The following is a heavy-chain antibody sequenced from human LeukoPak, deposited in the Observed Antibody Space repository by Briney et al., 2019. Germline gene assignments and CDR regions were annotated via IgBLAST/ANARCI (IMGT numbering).Heavy chain of an antibody. CDR1: GFTFSSYS. D-gene: IGHD2/OR15-2a*01. CDR2: ISSSSSYI. V-gene: IGHV3-21*01. CDR3: ARARGRTTRH. Sequence: GGSLRLSCAASGFTFSSYSMNWVRQAPGEGLEWVSSISSSSSYIYYADSVKGRFTISRDNAKNSLYLQMNSLRAEDTAVYYCARARGRTTRHWGQGTLVTVSS. J-gene: IGHJ4*02.